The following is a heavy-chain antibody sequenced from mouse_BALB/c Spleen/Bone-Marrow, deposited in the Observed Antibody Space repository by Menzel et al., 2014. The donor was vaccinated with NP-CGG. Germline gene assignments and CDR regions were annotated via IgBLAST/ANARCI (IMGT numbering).Heavy chain of an antibody. CDR1: GYTFSSYY. D-gene: IGHD1-1*01. V-gene: IGHV1S81*02. Sequence: VQLQQSGAELVKPGASVKLSCKASGYTFSSYYIYWVKQRPGQGLEWIGEINPSNGGTKFNEKFKSKATLTVDKSSSTAYMQLSSLTSEDSAVYYCTRGNYGYWYFDVWGAGTTVTVSS. CDR3: TRGNYGYWYFDV. CDR2: INPSNGGT. J-gene: IGHJ1*01.